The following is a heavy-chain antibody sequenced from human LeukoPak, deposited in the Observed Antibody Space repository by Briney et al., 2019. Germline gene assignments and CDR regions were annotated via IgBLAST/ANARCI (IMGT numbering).Heavy chain of an antibody. Sequence: GGSLRLSCAASGFTVSSNYMSWVRQAPGKGLEWVSVIYSGGSAYYADSVKGRFTISRDNSKNTLYLQMNSLRAEDTAVYYCAKKEKLGDAFDIWGQGTMVTVSS. CDR1: GFTVSSNY. V-gene: IGHV3-53*01. CDR2: IYSGGSA. CDR3: AKKEKLGDAFDI. J-gene: IGHJ3*02. D-gene: IGHD3-16*01.